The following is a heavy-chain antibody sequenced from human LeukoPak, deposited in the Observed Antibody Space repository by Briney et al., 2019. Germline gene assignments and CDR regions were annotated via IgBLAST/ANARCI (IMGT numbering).Heavy chain of an antibody. V-gene: IGHV4-34*01. CDR3: ARGGYSSGVAPWFDP. J-gene: IGHJ5*02. Sequence: SETLSLTCAVSGGSFIGYYWSWIRQPPGKGLEWIGEINHSGSTNYNPSLQRRVTISVDTSKNHFSLKLSSVTAADTAVYYCARGGYSSGVAPWFDPWGQGTLVIVSS. D-gene: IGHD6-19*01. CDR2: INHSGST. CDR1: GGSFIGYY.